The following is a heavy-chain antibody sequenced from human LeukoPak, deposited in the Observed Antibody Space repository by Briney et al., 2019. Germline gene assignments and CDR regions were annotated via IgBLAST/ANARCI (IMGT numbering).Heavy chain of an antibody. CDR1: GFTFSSYG. V-gene: IGHV3-30*18. J-gene: IGHJ4*02. Sequence: PGRSLRLSCAASGFTFSSYGMHWVRQAPGKGLEWVAVISYDGSNKYYAHSVKGRFTISRDNSKNTLYLQMNSLRAEDTAVYYCAKDSGSYAFDYWGQGTLVTVSS. CDR2: ISYDGSNK. CDR3: AKDSGSYAFDY. D-gene: IGHD1-26*01.